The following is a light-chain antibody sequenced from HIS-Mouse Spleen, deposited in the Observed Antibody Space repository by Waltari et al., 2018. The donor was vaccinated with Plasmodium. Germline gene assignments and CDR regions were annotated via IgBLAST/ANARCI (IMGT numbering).Light chain of an antibody. CDR3: CSYAGSSTFV. V-gene: IGLV2-23*03. Sequence: QSALTQPASVSGSPGQSITISCTGTSRDVGSYNLFPWYQQHPGKAPKLMIYEGSKRPSGVSNRFSGSKSGNTASLTISGLQAEDEADYYCCSYAGSSTFVFGGGTKLTVL. CDR2: EGS. CDR1: SRDVGSYNL. J-gene: IGLJ3*02.